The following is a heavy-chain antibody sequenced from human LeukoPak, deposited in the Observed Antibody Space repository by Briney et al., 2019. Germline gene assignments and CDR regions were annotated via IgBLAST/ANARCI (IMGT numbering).Heavy chain of an antibody. CDR2: ISYDGSNK. CDR1: GFTFSSYG. D-gene: IGHD2-2*02. V-gene: IGHV3-30*03. Sequence: GSLRLSCAASGFTFSSYGMHWVRQAPGKGLEWVAVISYDGSNKYYADSVKGRFTISRDNSKNTLYLQMSSLRAEDTAVYYCAREYYCSSTSRYTGDAFDIWGQGTMVTVSS. CDR3: AREYYCSSTSRYTGDAFDI. J-gene: IGHJ3*02.